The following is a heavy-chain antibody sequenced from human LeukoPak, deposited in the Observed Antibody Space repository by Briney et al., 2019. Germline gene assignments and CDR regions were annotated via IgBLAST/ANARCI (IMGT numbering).Heavy chain of an antibody. CDR1: GGSFSGYY. CDR2: INHSGST. Sequence: NPSETLSLTCAVYGGSFSGYYWSWIRQPPGKGLEWIGEINHSGSTNYNPSLKSRVTISVDTSKNQFSLKLSSVTAADTAVYYCAINSPLIAVAGTLGYWGQGTLVTVSS. V-gene: IGHV4-34*01. D-gene: IGHD6-19*01. CDR3: AINSPLIAVAGTLGY. J-gene: IGHJ4*02.